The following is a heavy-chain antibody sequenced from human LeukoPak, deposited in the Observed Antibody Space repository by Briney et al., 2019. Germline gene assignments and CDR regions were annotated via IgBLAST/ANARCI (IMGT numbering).Heavy chain of an antibody. CDR3: AKAQGAWYYFDS. CDR2: FTTGANYT. Sequence: GGSLRLSCAASGFTFSSYWMHWVRHAPGKGLEWVSVFTTGANYTYYADSVKGRFTMTRDNSKNTVFLQLNNVRADDTAVYFCAKAQGAWYYFDSWGQGTLVTVSS. CDR1: GFTFSSYW. V-gene: IGHV3-NL1*01. D-gene: IGHD6-13*01. J-gene: IGHJ4*02.